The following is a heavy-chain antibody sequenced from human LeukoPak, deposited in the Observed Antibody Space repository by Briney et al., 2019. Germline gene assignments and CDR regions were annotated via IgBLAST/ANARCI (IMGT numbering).Heavy chain of an antibody. CDR1: GFTFSSYA. Sequence: GGSLRLSCAASGFTFSSYAMSWVRRAPGKGLEWVSAISGSGGSTYYADSVKGRFTISRDNSKNTLYLQMNSLRAEDTAVYYCARATTGYGGEFDYWGQGTLVTVSS. D-gene: IGHD4-4*01. V-gene: IGHV3-23*01. CDR2: ISGSGGST. CDR3: ARATTGYGGEFDY. J-gene: IGHJ4*02.